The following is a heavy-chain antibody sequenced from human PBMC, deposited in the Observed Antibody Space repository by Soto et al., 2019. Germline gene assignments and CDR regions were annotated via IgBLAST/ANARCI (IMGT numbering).Heavy chain of an antibody. V-gene: IGHV4-61*01. CDR2: IYYSGST. CDR1: GGSVSSGSYY. D-gene: IGHD6-25*01. Sequence: SETLSLTCTVSGGSVSSGSYYWSWIRKPPGKGLEWIGYIYYSGSTNYNPSLKSRVTISVDKSKNQFSLKLSSVTAADTAVYYCARGEEAAAGDDAFDIWGQGTMVTVSS. CDR3: ARGEEAAAGDDAFDI. J-gene: IGHJ3*02.